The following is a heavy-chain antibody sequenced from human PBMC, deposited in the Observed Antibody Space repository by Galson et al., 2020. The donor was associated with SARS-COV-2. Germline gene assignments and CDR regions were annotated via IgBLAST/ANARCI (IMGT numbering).Heavy chain of an antibody. CDR3: AQNEGFDLWSGLSYYFDS. V-gene: IGHV3-23*01. CDR2: ISDDGGAP. Sequence: GGSLRLSCAASGFTFSNHAMSWVRQAPGKGLEWVSGISDDGGAPFYADSVKGRFTISRDNSRNTLYLQMNSLGAEDTALYYCAQNEGFDLWSGLSYYFDSWGQGTLVSVSS. J-gene: IGHJ4*02. D-gene: IGHD3-3*01. CDR1: GFTFSNHA.